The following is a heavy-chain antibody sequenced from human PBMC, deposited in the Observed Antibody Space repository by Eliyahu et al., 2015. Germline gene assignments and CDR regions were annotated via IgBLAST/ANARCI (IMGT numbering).Heavy chain of an antibody. CDR3: VRHRGPTGPDF. V-gene: IGHV4-39*01. CDR2: IYYDXST. Sequence: QLHLQESGPGLVKPXEXLSLTCTXSGGXISXSDWYWGWXRXPPGKGLQWIGSIYYDXSTYYXPSLRSRSSISMDTSKNHFSLRLTSVAAADTAIYYCVRHRGPTGPDFWGQGTLVTVSS. D-gene: IGHD1-1*01. J-gene: IGHJ4*02. CDR1: GGXISXSDWY.